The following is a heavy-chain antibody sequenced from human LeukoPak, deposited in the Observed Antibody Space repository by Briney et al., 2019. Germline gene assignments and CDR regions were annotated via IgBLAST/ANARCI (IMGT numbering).Heavy chain of an antibody. CDR1: GYIFTDYY. Sequence: ASVKVSCKASGYIFTDYYLHWVRQAPGQGLEWMGDITPNSGGASYAQKFQGRITVTRDTSISTAYMELRSLRSDDTAVYYCARGRAVTTIGSQILFAYWGQGILVTVSS. CDR2: ITPNSGGA. CDR3: ARGRAVTTIGSQILFAY. D-gene: IGHD1/OR15-1a*01. V-gene: IGHV1-2*02. J-gene: IGHJ4*02.